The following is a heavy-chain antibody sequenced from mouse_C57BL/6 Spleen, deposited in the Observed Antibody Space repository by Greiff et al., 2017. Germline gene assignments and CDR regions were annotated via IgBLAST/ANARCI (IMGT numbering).Heavy chain of an antibody. CDR1: GYTFTDYY. V-gene: IGHV1-19*01. CDR2: INPYNGGT. CDR3: ARRAGNYFDY. Sequence: VQLQQSGPVLVKPGASVKMSCKASGYTFTDYYMNWVKQSHGKSLEWIGVINPYNGGTSYNQKFKGKATLTVDKSSSTAYMELNSLTSEYSAVYYCARRAGNYFDYWGQGTTLTVSS. J-gene: IGHJ2*01. D-gene: IGHD3-3*01.